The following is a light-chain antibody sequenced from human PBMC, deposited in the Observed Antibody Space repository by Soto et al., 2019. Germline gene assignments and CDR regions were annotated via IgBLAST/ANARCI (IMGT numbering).Light chain of an antibody. Sequence: DIQMTQSPSSLSASVGDRVTITCRASQGISNYLAWYQQKPGKVPKLLIYAASTLQSGVPSRFSGSGSGTDLTLTISSLQPEDVATYYCQKYNRAPPFTFGPGTKVDIK. CDR2: AAS. J-gene: IGKJ3*01. V-gene: IGKV1-27*01. CDR1: QGISNY. CDR3: QKYNRAPPFT.